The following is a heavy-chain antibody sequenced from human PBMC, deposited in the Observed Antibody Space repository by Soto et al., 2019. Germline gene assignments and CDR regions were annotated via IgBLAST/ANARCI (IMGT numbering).Heavy chain of an antibody. D-gene: IGHD3-22*01. Sequence: EVQLLESGGGLVQPGGSLRLSCAASGFTFSSYAMSWVRQAPGKGLEWVSAISGSGGSTYYADSVKGRFTISRDNSKNTLYLQMNSLRAEDTAVYYCATQGEYYYDSSGYFAIPRYWYFDLWGRGTLVTVSS. V-gene: IGHV3-23*01. J-gene: IGHJ2*01. CDR1: GFTFSSYA. CDR2: ISGSGGST. CDR3: ATQGEYYYDSSGYFAIPRYWYFDL.